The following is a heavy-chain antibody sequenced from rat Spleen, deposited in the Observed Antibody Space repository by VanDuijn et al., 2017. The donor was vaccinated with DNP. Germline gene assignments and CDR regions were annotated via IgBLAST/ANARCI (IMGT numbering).Heavy chain of an antibody. CDR2: IGTGGGDT. Sequence: EVQLVESGGGLVQPGGSLKLSCAASGFTFSNYGMAWVRQTPTKGLEWVASIGTGGGDTYYRDSVKGRFTMSRDNAKSTLYLQMDSLRSEDTATYYGAGRPPHTRGPFDYWGQGVLVTVSS. CDR1: GFTFSNYG. V-gene: IGHV5S14*01. D-gene: IGHD1-4*01. CDR3: AGRPPHTRGPFDY. J-gene: IGHJ2*01.